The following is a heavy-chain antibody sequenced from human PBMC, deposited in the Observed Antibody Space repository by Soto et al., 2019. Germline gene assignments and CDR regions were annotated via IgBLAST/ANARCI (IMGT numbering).Heavy chain of an antibody. CDR2: INHSGST. Sequence: SETLSLTCAVYGGSFSGYYWSWIRQPPGKGLEWIGEINHSGSTNYNPSLKSRVTISVDTSKNQFSLKLSSVTAADTAVYYCARMGTYYDILTGYSPRGFDPWGQGTLVTVSS. V-gene: IGHV4-34*01. CDR1: GGSFSGYY. CDR3: ARMGTYYDILTGYSPRGFDP. D-gene: IGHD3-9*01. J-gene: IGHJ5*02.